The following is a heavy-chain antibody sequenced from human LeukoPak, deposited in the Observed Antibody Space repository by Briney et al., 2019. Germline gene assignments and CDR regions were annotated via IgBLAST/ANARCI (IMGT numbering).Heavy chain of an antibody. D-gene: IGHD6-13*01. CDR1: GFTFSSYA. Sequence: PGGSLRLSCAASGFTFSSYAMSWVRQAPGKGLEWVSAISGSGGSTYYADSVKGRFTISRDNSKNTLYLQMNSLRAEDTAVYYCAKDPWLYSGSSWYDGYWGQGTLVTDSS. CDR3: AKDPWLYSGSSWYDGY. CDR2: ISGSGGST. V-gene: IGHV3-23*01. J-gene: IGHJ4*02.